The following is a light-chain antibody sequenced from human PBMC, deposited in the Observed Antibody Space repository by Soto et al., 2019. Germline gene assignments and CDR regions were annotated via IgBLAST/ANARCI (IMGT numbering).Light chain of an antibody. J-gene: IGKJ1*01. CDR2: GAS. V-gene: IGKV3-15*01. Sequence: EIVMTQSPATLSVSPGERVTVSCRASQSISGNLAWYQQKPGQAPRLLIYGASTRATGIPARFSGSGSGTEFILTISSLQSEDFVVDYCQQYNNWPPTTFGQGTKVEIK. CDR1: QSISGN. CDR3: QQYNNWPPTT.